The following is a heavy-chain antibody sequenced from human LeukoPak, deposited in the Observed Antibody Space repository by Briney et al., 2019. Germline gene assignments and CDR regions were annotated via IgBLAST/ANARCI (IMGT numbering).Heavy chain of an antibody. Sequence: PGGSLRLSCAASGFTFSNAWMSWVRQAPGKGLEWVGRIKSKTDGGTTDYAAPVKGRFTISRDDSKNTLYLQMNSLKTEDTAVYYCTTLPECSGGSCYSGFDYWGQGTLVTVSS. CDR2: IKSKTDGGTT. CDR1: GFTFSNAW. D-gene: IGHD2-15*01. CDR3: TTLPECSGGSCYSGFDY. J-gene: IGHJ4*02. V-gene: IGHV3-15*01.